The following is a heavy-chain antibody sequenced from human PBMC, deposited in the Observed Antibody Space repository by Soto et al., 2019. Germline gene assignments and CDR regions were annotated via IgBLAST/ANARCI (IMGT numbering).Heavy chain of an antibody. CDR3: TRRRDWTAMDPLDY. D-gene: IGHD5-18*01. Sequence: EVQLVESGGGLVKPGGSLKLSCAASGFIFTDSAIHWVRQASGKGLEWVGRIRSKVNTYATLYAASVKGRFTISRDDSMNTTYLQMNNLKTEDTAVYYCTRRRDWTAMDPLDYWGQGTLVTVSS. CDR1: GFIFTDSA. V-gene: IGHV3-73*02. J-gene: IGHJ4*02. CDR2: IRSKVNTYAT.